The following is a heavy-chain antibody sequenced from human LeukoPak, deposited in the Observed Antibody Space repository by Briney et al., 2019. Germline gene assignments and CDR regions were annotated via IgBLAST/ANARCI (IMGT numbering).Heavy chain of an antibody. Sequence: SETLSLTCTVSSGSISNSNYYWGWIRQPPGKGLEWIGNIYYSGSTYYNPSFKSRLTISVDTSKNQFSLKLSSVTAADTAVYYCASLRTGDFDYWGQGALVTVSS. CDR3: ASLRTGDFDY. CDR2: IYYSGST. V-gene: IGHV4-39*01. D-gene: IGHD3-10*01. J-gene: IGHJ4*02. CDR1: SGSISNSNYY.